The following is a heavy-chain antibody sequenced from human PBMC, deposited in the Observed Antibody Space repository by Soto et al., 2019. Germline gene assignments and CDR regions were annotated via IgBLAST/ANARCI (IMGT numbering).Heavy chain of an antibody. CDR1: GCNFTSYW. Sequence: GESMKLSCKGSGCNFTSYWISWVRQMPGKGLEWMGIIYPSDSDTRYSPSFQGQVTISADKSISTTHLQWRSLKASDTAMYYCARHEYNSGWRYFDYWGQGTLVTVSS. CDR2: IYPSDSDT. D-gene: IGHD6-19*01. V-gene: IGHV5-51*01. J-gene: IGHJ4*02. CDR3: ARHEYNSGWRYFDY.